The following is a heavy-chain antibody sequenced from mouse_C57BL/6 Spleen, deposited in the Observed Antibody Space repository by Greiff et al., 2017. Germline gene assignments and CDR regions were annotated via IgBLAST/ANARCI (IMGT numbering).Heavy chain of an antibody. D-gene: IGHD2-4*01. CDR2: ILPGSGST. CDR1: GYTFTGYW. Sequence: QVQLQPSGAELMKPGASVKLSCKATGYTFTGYWIEWVKQRPGHGLEWIGEILPGSGSTNYNEQFKGKATFTADTSSNTAYMQLSSLTTDDSAIYYCAKLRLYYAMDYWGQGTSVTVSS. CDR3: AKLRLYYAMDY. J-gene: IGHJ4*01. V-gene: IGHV1-9*01.